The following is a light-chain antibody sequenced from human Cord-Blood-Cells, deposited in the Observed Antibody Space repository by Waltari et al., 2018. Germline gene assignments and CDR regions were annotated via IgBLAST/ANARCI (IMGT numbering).Light chain of an antibody. V-gene: IGLV1-40*01. Sequence: QSVLTQPPSVSGAPGQRVTISCTGSSSNIGAGYDVHWYQQLPGTAPNLIIYGNSNRPAGVPDRFSGSKSGTSASLAITGLQAEDEADYYCQSYDSSLSGSVFGGGTKLTVL. J-gene: IGLJ3*02. CDR2: GNS. CDR3: QSYDSSLSGSV. CDR1: SSNIGAGYD.